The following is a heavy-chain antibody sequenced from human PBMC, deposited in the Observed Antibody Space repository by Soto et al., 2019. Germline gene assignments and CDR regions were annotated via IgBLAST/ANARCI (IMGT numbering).Heavy chain of an antibody. CDR3: ARTDRDLDI. CDR1: GYTFITYG. J-gene: IGHJ3*02. CDR2: ISAYNGNT. V-gene: IGHV1-18*01. Sequence: ASVKVSCKASGYTFITYGISWVRQAPGQGLEWMGWISAYNGNTNCAQKLQGRVTMTTDTSTSTVSMELRSLRSDDTAVYYCARTDRDLDIWGQGTLVTVSS. D-gene: IGHD2-15*01.